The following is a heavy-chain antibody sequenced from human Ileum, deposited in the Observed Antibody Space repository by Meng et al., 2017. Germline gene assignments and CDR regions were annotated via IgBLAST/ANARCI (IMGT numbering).Heavy chain of an antibody. Sequence: QVQLRQWGASLLKPSETLSLTCAVYGTPLSRQYWNWIRQSPGKGLEWIGEVAQDGVTNYNPSIESRVSISMDTSKDQFSLHIYSVTAADTAIYYCAREPPAAAGTGADYWGQGTLVTVSS. D-gene: IGHD6-13*01. V-gene: IGHV4-34*01. CDR2: VAQDGVT. J-gene: IGHJ4*02. CDR1: GTPLSRQY. CDR3: AREPPAAAGTGADY.